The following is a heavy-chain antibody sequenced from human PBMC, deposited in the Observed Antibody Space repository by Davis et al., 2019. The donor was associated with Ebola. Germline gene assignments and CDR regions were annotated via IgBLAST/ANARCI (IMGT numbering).Heavy chain of an antibody. D-gene: IGHD6-13*01. V-gene: IGHV1-18*01. CDR2: ISADNGNT. CDR3: ARDSSRTDYSYNGMDV. Sequence: ASVKVSCKASGYTFTSFGFSWVRQAPGQGLEWMGWISADNGNTNYAQNLQVRVTMTTDTSTSTAYMELRSLRSDDTAVYYCARDSSRTDYSYNGMDVWGKGTTVTVSS. CDR1: GYTFTSFG. J-gene: IGHJ6*04.